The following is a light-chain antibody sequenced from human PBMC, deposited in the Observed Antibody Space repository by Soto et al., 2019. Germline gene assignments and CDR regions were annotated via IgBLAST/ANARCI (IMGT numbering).Light chain of an antibody. CDR1: QAITSA. J-gene: IGKJ5*01. CDR2: AAS. Sequence: AIQLTQSPSSLSASVGDRVTITCRASQAITSALAWYQQKPGKAPNLLIYAASSLKSGVPPRFSGSGSGTDFTLTISSLQPEDFATYYCQQFNSYVITFGQGTRLETK. CDR3: QQFNSYVIT. V-gene: IGKV1-13*02.